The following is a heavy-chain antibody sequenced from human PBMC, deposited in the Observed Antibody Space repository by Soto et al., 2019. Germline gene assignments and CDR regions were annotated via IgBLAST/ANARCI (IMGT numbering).Heavy chain of an antibody. D-gene: IGHD3-22*01. CDR2: ISAYNGNT. CDR1: GYTFTSYG. Sequence: ASVKVSCKASGYTFTSYGISWVRQAPGQGLEWMGWISAYNGNTNYAQKLQGRVTMTTDTSTSTAYMELRSLRSDDTAVYYCARDHYYSSGYCPQHRYYFDYSGQGTLVTVSS. CDR3: ARDHYYSSGYCPQHRYYFDY. J-gene: IGHJ4*02. V-gene: IGHV1-18*01.